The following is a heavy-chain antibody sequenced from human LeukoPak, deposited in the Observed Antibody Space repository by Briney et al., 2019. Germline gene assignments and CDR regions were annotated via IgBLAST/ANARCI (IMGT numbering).Heavy chain of an antibody. CDR3: AKDERNWNSNLASQTYD. V-gene: IGHV3-48*04. J-gene: IGHJ4*02. Sequence: PGGSLRLSCAASGFTFSSHSMNWVRQGPGKGLEWLSYISSDSKTIYYAGSVMGRFTISRGNAKNSLYLQMSSLRAEDTAVYYCAKDERNWNSNLASQTYDWGQGTLVTVSS. CDR2: ISSDSKTI. CDR1: GFTFSSHS. D-gene: IGHD1-7*01.